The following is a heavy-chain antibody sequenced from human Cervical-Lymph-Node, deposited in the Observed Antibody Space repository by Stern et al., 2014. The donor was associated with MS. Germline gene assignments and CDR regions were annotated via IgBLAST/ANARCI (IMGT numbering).Heavy chain of an antibody. V-gene: IGHV1-69*06. Sequence: QVQLVESGAEVKKPASSVKVSCKASGGTFNTSAISWVRQAPGHGLEWMGGIIPILGTTNYAQKCQGRVTLTADKSTSTAYMALSGLRYEDTAVYYCARDLGVGPSVSWGQGTVVTVSS. CDR2: IIPILGTT. J-gene: IGHJ5*02. CDR1: GGTFNTSA. D-gene: IGHD5/OR15-5a*01. CDR3: ARDLGVGPSVS.